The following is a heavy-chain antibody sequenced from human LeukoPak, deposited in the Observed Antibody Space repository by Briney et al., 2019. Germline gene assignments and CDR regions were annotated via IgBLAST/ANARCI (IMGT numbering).Heavy chain of an antibody. CDR1: GFTFSSYA. J-gene: IGHJ4*02. V-gene: IGHV3-23*01. CDR3: ARDAYYDSSGYFGVLNYFDY. D-gene: IGHD3-22*01. CDR2: ISGSGGST. Sequence: AGGSLRLSCAASGFTFSSYAMSWVRQAPGKGLEWVSAISGSGGSTYYADSVKGRFTISRDNSKNTLYLQMNSLRAEDTAVYYCARDAYYDSSGYFGVLNYFDYWGQGTLVTVSS.